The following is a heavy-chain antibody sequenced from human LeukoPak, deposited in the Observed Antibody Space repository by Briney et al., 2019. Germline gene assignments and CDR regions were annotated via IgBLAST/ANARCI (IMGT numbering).Heavy chain of an antibody. J-gene: IGHJ6*02. CDR3: AKGVDTAMSGGYYYGMDV. CDR2: ISGSGGST. D-gene: IGHD5-18*01. V-gene: IGHV3-23*01. CDR1: GGSISSYY. Sequence: TSETLSLTCTVSGGSISSYYWSWVRQAPGKGLEWVSAISGSGGSTYYADSVKGRFTISRDNSKNTLYLQMNSLRAEDTAVYYCAKGVDTAMSGGYYYGMDVWGQGTTVTVSS.